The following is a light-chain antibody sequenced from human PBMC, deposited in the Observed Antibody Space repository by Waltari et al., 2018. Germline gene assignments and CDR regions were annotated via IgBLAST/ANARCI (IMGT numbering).Light chain of an antibody. V-gene: IGLV7-43*01. J-gene: IGLJ3*02. Sequence: QTVVTQEPSLTVSPGGTVTLTCASTPGQFIRNYYPNWFQQKPGQAPRALIYYTNQKQPWTPARFSGSLLGGKAALTLSGAQPEDEAEYYCVLYRGDAQWVFGGGTKLTVL. CDR1: PGQFIRNYY. CDR3: VLYRGDAQWV. CDR2: YTN.